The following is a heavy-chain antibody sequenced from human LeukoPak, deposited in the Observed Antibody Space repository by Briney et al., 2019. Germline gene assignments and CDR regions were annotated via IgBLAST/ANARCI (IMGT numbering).Heavy chain of an antibody. Sequence: GASVQVSCKVSGYTLTELSMHWVRQAPGRGLEWMGGFDPEDGETIYAQKFQGRVTMTEDTSTDTAYMELSSLRSEDTAVYYCATGVVVRGVTGRGWFDPWGQGTLVTVSS. CDR2: FDPEDGET. CDR1: GYTLTELS. CDR3: ATGVVVRGVTGRGWFDP. V-gene: IGHV1-24*01. J-gene: IGHJ5*02. D-gene: IGHD3-10*01.